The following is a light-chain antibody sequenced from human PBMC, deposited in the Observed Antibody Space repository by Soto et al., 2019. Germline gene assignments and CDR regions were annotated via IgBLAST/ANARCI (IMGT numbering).Light chain of an antibody. CDR2: EGT. CDR3: CSYASSSTYV. Sequence: QSALTQPASVPGSPGQPIAISRTGTSSDVGNYNLVSWYQQHPGKAPKLMIYEGTKRPSGVSDRFSGSKSGNTASLTISGLQAEDEADYYCCSYASSSTYVFGTGTKVTVL. CDR1: SSDVGNYNL. V-gene: IGLV2-23*01. J-gene: IGLJ1*01.